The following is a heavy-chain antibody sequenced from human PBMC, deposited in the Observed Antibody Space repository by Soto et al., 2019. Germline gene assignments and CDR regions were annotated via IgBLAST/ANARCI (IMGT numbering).Heavy chain of an antibody. D-gene: IGHD2-21*02. CDR2: INHSGTI. J-gene: IGHJ6*02. CDR3: ARADRTLVTSYSLDV. V-gene: IGHV4-34*01. Sequence: PSETLSLTCAVYGGSFSGYHWTWIRQPPGKGLEWIGEINHSGTINFNPSLKSRLTISLDTSKKHFSLKLSSVTDADTAAYYCARADRTLVTSYSLDVWGQGTTVTVSS. CDR1: GGSFSGYH.